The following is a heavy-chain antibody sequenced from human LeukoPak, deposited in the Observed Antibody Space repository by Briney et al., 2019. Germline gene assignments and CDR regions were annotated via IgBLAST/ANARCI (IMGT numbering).Heavy chain of an antibody. Sequence: SETLSLTCTVSGGSINSNTYSWGWIRQPPGKGLEWIGYIYYSGSTNYNPSLKSRVTISVDTSKNQFSLKLSSVTAADTAVYYCAREQWLVPFSDAFDIWGQGTMVTVSS. CDR3: AREQWLVPFSDAFDI. D-gene: IGHD6-19*01. V-gene: IGHV4-61*01. CDR2: IYYSGST. CDR1: GGSINSNTYS. J-gene: IGHJ3*02.